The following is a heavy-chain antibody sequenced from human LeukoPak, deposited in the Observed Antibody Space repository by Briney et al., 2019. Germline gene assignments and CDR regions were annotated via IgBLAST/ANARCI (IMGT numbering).Heavy chain of an antibody. CDR3: ARVTSSFYYGMDV. V-gene: IGHV4-34*01. D-gene: IGHD6-6*01. CDR1: GGSFSSYY. Sequence: MSSETLSLTCAVYGGSFSSYYWTWIRQPPGKGLEWIGEITHSGSTNFNPSLKSRVAISVDASKNQFSLSLRSVTAADTAVYYCARVTSSFYYGMDVWGQGTTVTVSS. J-gene: IGHJ6*02. CDR2: ITHSGST.